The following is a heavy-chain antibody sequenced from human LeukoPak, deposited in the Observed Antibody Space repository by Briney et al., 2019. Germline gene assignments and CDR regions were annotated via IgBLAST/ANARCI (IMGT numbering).Heavy chain of an antibody. V-gene: IGHV3-15*01. J-gene: IGHJ4*02. CDR2: IKSKTDGGTT. CDR1: GFTFSNAW. CDR3: TTGPQYSSGWYEYYFDY. Sequence: GGSLRLSCAASGFTFSNAWMSWVRQAPGKGLEWVGRIKSKTDGGTTDYAAPVKGRFTISRDDSKNTLYLQMNSLKTEDTAVYYCTTGPQYSSGWYEYYFDYWGQGTLVTVSS. D-gene: IGHD6-19*01.